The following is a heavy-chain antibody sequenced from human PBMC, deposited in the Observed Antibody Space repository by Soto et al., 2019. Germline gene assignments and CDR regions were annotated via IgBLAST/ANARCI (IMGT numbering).Heavy chain of an antibody. CDR2: IIPIFGTA. J-gene: IGHJ3*02. V-gene: IGHV1-69*13. D-gene: IGHD3-22*01. CDR1: GGTFSSYA. Sequence: SVNVSCKASGGTFSSYAISWVRQAPGQGLEWMGGIIPIFGTANYAQKFQGRVTITADESTSTAYMELSSLRSEDTAVYYCARPGTYYYDSSGPRRDDASDIWGQGTMVTV. CDR3: ARPGTYYYDSSGPRRDDASDI.